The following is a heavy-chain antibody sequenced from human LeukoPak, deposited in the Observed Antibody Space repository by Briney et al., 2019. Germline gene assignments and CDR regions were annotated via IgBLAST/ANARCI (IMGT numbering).Heavy chain of an antibody. D-gene: IGHD2-21*02. J-gene: IGHJ4*02. Sequence: SETLSLTCPVSGGSISSYYWSWIRQPPGNGREWIGYIYYSGSTNYNPSLKSRVTISVDTSKNQFSLKLSSATAADTAVYYCAREGLRLYYFDYWGQGALVTVSS. CDR3: AREGLRLYYFDY. V-gene: IGHV4-59*01. CDR2: IYYSGST. CDR1: GGSISSYY.